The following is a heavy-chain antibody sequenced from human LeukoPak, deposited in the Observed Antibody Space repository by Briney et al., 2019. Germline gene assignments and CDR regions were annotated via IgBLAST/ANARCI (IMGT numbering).Heavy chain of an antibody. CDR3: ARWVAATAGMDV. V-gene: IGHV4-61*01. Sequence: SETLSLTCTVSGGSVSSGSYYWGWIRQPPGKGLEWIGSIYYSGSTNYNPSLKSRVTISVDTSKNQFSLKLSSVTAADTAVYYCARWVAATAGMDVWGQGTTVTVSS. J-gene: IGHJ6*02. CDR1: GGSVSSGSYY. CDR2: IYYSGST. D-gene: IGHD2-15*01.